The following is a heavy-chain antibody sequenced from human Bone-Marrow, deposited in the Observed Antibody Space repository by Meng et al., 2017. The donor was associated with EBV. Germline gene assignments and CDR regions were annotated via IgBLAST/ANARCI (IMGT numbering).Heavy chain of an antibody. CDR2: INHSGST. J-gene: IGHJ4*02. CDR3: ARGPGRGVVARRAFSVGDY. Sequence: GQLQQWGAGLLKPSETLSVTGAVYGWSFSGFYWSWIRQPPGKGLEWIGEINHSGSTNYNPSLKSRVTISVDTSKKQFSLKLSSVTAADTAVYYCARGPGRGVVARRAFSVGDYWGQGTLVTVSS. CDR1: GWSFSGFY. D-gene: IGHD3-10*01. V-gene: IGHV4-34*01.